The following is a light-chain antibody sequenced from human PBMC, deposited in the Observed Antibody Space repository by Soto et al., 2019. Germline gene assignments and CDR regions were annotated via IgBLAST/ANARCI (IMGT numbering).Light chain of an antibody. CDR3: QSFDNYIHVV. V-gene: IGLV6-57*04. Sequence: NFMLTQPHSVSESPGKTVIISCTRSSGSIASNYVQWYQQRPGSVPTTVIYEDNQRPSGVPDRFSGSIDSSSNSASLTISGLKTEDEADYYCQSFDNYIHVVFGGGTKLTVL. CDR2: EDN. J-gene: IGLJ2*01. CDR1: SGSIASNY.